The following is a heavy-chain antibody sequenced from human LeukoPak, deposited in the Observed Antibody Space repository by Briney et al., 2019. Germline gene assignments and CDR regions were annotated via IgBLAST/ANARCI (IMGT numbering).Heavy chain of an antibody. CDR2: ISGSSGYT. CDR3: AKEAVEYFDY. Sequence: PGGSLRLSCAASGFTFSDYYMSWIRQAPGKGLEWVSYISGSSGYTKYADSVKGRFTISRDNSKNTLDLQMNSLRAEDTAVYYCAKEAVEYFDYWGQGTLVTVSS. J-gene: IGHJ4*02. CDR1: GFTFSDYY. V-gene: IGHV3-11*05.